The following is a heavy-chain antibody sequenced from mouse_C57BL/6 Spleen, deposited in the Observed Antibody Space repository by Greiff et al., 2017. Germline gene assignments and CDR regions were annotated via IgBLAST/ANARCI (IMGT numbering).Heavy chain of an antibody. Sequence: VQLQQSGPELVKPGASVKISCKASGYAFSSSWMNWVKQRPGKGLEWIGRIYPGDGDTNYNGKFKGKATLTADKSSSTAYMQLRSLTSEDSAVXSCAKPPHYGSSEAWGAYWGEGTLFTVSA. J-gene: IGHJ3*01. CDR1: GYAFSSSW. CDR3: AKPPHYGSSEAWGAY. V-gene: IGHV1-82*01. CDR2: IYPGDGDT. D-gene: IGHD1-1*01.